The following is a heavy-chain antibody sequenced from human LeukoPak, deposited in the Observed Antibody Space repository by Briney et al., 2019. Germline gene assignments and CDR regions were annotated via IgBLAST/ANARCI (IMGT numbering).Heavy chain of an antibody. CDR1: GFTFSDYD. Sequence: GGSLRLSCAASGFTFSDYDMHWVRQATGKGLEWVSAIGTAGDTYYTGSVKGRFTISRENAKNSLYLQMNSLGAGDTAVYYCAKVAKERVGGVYYFDYWGQGTLVTVSS. D-gene: IGHD1-1*01. CDR2: IGTAGDT. J-gene: IGHJ4*02. V-gene: IGHV3-13*01. CDR3: AKVAKERVGGVYYFDY.